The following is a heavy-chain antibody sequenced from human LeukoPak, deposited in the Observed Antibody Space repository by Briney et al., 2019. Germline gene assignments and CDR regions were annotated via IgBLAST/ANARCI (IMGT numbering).Heavy chain of an antibody. CDR3: ARDHYYGGNSGGLRY. Sequence: PGGSLRLSCAASGFTFDDYGMSWVRQAPGKGLEWVSGINWNGGSTGYADSVKGRFTISRDNAKNSLYLQMNSLRAEDTAVYYCARDHYYGGNSGGLRYWGQGTLVTVSS. J-gene: IGHJ4*02. D-gene: IGHD4-23*01. CDR2: INWNGGST. V-gene: IGHV3-20*04. CDR1: GFTFDDYG.